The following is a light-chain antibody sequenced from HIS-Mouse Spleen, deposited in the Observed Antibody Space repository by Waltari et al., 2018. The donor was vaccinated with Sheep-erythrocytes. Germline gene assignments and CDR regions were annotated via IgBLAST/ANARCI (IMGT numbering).Light chain of an antibody. CDR1: SSDVGCYNY. J-gene: IGLJ1*01. CDR3: SSYAGSNNYV. CDR2: EVS. V-gene: IGLV2-8*01. Sequence: QSALTQPPSAPGSPGQSVTISCTGPSSDVGCYNYVSRYQQHPGKAPKLMIYEVSKRPSGVPDRFSGSKSGNTASLTVSGLQAEDEADYYCSSYAGSNNYVFGTGTKVTVL.